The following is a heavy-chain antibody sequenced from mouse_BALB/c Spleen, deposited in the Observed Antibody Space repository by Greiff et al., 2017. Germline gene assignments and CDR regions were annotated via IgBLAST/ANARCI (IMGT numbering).Heavy chain of an antibody. D-gene: IGHD2-4*01. CDR1: GYTFTSYT. J-gene: IGHJ4*01. CDR3: ARSLMITTDYYAMDY. V-gene: IGHV1-4*01. CDR2: INPSSGYT. Sequence: VQLQESGAELARPGASVKMSCKASGYTFTSYTMHWVKQRPGQGLEWIGYINPSSGYTNYNQKFKDKATLTADKSSSTAYMQLSSLTSEDSAVYYCARSLMITTDYYAMDYWGQGTSVTVSS.